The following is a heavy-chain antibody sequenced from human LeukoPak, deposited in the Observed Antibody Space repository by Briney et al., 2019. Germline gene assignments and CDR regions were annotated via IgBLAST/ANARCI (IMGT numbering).Heavy chain of an antibody. D-gene: IGHD6-13*01. CDR1: GGSISSYY. V-gene: IGHV4-59*01. Sequence: SETLSLTCTVSGGSISSYYWSWIRQPPGKGLEWIGYIYYSGSTNYNPSLKSRVTISVDTSKNQFSLKLSSVTAADTAVYYCATTSSSTHYYYYYGMDVWGQGTTVTVPS. CDR2: IYYSGST. CDR3: ATTSSSTHYYYYYGMDV. J-gene: IGHJ6*02.